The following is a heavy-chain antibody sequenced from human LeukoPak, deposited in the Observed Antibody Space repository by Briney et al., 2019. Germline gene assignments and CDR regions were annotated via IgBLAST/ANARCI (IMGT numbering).Heavy chain of an antibody. CDR3: AREQDYYDSSGYYSY. CDR1: GGTFSSYA. D-gene: IGHD3-22*01. V-gene: IGHV1-69*04. Sequence: SVKLSCKASGGTFSSYAISWVRQAPGQGLEWMGRIIPIFGIANYAQKFQGRVTITADKSTSTAYMELSSLRSEDTAVYYCAREQDYYDSSGYYSYWGQGTLVTVSS. J-gene: IGHJ4*02. CDR2: IIPIFGIA.